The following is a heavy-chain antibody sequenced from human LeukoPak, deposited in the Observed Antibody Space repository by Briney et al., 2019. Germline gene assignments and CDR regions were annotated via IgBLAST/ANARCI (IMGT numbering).Heavy chain of an antibody. CDR2: IYISGST. V-gene: IGHV4-61*10. Sequence: SETLSLTCTVSGDSISSGSYYWSWIRQPAGKGLEWIGHIYISGSTNYNPSLKSRVTISVDTSKNQFSLKLTSVTAADSAVYYCARAAGPYYYYYMDVWGKGTTVTISS. CDR3: ARAAGPYYYYYMDV. CDR1: GDSISSGSYY. J-gene: IGHJ6*03.